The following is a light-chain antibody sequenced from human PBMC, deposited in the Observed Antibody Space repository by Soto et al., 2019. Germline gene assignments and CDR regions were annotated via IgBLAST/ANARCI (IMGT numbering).Light chain of an antibody. CDR2: GAS. CDR1: QSVSQSVTTN. J-gene: IGKJ1*01. Sequence: EIVMMQFPATLSVSPGERVTLSCRASQSVSQSVTTNLAWYQQKPGQAPRLLIYGASTRAAGIPDRFSGSGSGTDFTLTITRLEPEDFAVYYCQQYGGPVPWAFGQGTKVDIK. V-gene: IGKV3-20*01. CDR3: QQYGGPVPWA.